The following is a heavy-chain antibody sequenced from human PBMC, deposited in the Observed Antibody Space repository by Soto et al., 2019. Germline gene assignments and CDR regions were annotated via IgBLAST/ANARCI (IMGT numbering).Heavy chain of an antibody. Sequence: EVQVVESGGGLVQPGGSLRLSCAASGFTFTNYWMHWARQAPGKGMVWVSRINSDVSSTNYADSVKGRFTISRDNGKNTLDLQMNSLRAEDTAVYYCARGVRGHYGMDVCGQGTTVTVSS. CDR3: ARGVRGHYGMDV. CDR2: INSDVSST. CDR1: GFTFTNYW. J-gene: IGHJ6*02. D-gene: IGHD5-12*01. V-gene: IGHV3-74*01.